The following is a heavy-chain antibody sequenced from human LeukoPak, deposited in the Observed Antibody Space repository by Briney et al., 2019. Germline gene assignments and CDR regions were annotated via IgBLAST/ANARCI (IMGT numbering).Heavy chain of an antibody. CDR1: GFTFSSYS. CDR3: ARDRGGYNWNYAYDY. V-gene: IGHV3-21*01. D-gene: IGHD1-7*01. J-gene: IGHJ4*02. Sequence: GGSLRLSCAASGFTFSSYSMNWVRQAPGKGLEWVSSISSSSSYIYYAGSVKGRFTISRDNAKNSLYLQMNSLRAEDTAVYYCARDRGGYNWNYAYDYWGQGTLVTVSS. CDR2: ISSSSSYI.